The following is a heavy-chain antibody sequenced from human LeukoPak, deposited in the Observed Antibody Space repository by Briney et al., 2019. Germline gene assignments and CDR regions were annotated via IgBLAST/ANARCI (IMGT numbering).Heavy chain of an antibody. CDR3: ATWSARYSDVFDI. CDR2: TYYRSKWYN. CDR1: GDSVSSNSAA. Sequence: SQTLSLTCAISGDSVSSNSAAWTWIRQSPSRGLEWLGRTYYRSKWYNDYAVFVKSRMTINPDISKNQFSLHLNSVTPEDTAVYYCATWSARYSDVFDIWGQGTMVTVSS. J-gene: IGHJ3*02. D-gene: IGHD3-3*01. V-gene: IGHV6-1*01.